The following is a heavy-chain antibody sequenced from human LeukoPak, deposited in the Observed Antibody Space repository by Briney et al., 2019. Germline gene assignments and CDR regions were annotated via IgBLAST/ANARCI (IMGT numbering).Heavy chain of an antibody. D-gene: IGHD1-26*01. Sequence: GGSLRLSCAASGFAFSNYGMHWVRQAPGKGLEWVAVISYDGSNKYYADSVKGRFTISRDNSKNTLYLQMNSLRPEDTALYYCAKEGALNWFDPWGQGTLVTVSS. CDR2: ISYDGSNK. CDR3: AKEGALNWFDP. CDR1: GFAFSNYG. V-gene: IGHV3-30*18. J-gene: IGHJ5*02.